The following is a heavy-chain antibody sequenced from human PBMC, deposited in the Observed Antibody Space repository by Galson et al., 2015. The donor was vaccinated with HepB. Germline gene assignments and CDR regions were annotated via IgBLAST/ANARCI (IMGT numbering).Heavy chain of an antibody. D-gene: IGHD6-19*01. J-gene: IGHJ3*02. V-gene: IGHV3-23*01. CDR1: GFFFRDYA. CDR2: ISGSGGDT. Sequence: SLRLYCAASGFFFRDYAMTWVRQAPGKGLEWVSTISGSGGDTLYADSVKGRFIISRDNSKNTLYLEMNSLRVDDTAVYSCAKDPWGYNSGWTGTFDIWGQGTLGTVSS. CDR3: AKDPWGYNSGWTGTFDI.